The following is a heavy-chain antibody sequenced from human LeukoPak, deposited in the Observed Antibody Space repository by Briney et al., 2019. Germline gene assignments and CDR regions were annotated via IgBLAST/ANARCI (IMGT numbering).Heavy chain of an antibody. CDR3: AKDREQQLPRYYFDY. CDR1: GFTFSNFG. Sequence: PGGSLRLSCAASGFTFSNFGMHWVRQAPGKGLEWVALISYDGSNKYYTDSVKGRFTISRDSSNNTLYLQMNSLRAEDTAVYYCAKDREQQLPRYYFDYWGQGTLVTVSS. CDR2: ISYDGSNK. D-gene: IGHD6-13*01. V-gene: IGHV3-30*18. J-gene: IGHJ4*02.